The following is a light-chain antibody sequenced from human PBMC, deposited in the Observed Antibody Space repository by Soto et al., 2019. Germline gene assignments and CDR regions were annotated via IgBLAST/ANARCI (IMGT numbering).Light chain of an antibody. CDR2: VNSDGSH. CDR3: QTWGTGVVV. V-gene: IGLV4-69*01. Sequence: QPVLTQSPSASASLGASVKLTCTLSSGHSSDAIAWHQQQPEKGPRYLMKVNSDGSHIRGGGIPDRFSGSSSGAEHYLTISSLQSEDEADYYCQTWGTGVVVFGGGTKLTVL. CDR1: SGHSSDA. J-gene: IGLJ2*01.